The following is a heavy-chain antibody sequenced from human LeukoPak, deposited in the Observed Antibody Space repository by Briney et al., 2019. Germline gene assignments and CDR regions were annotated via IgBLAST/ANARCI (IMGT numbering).Heavy chain of an antibody. D-gene: IGHD3-3*01. CDR1: GGPISSSSYY. Sequence: PSETLSLTCTVSGGPISSSSYYWGWIRQPPGKGLEWIGSIYYSGSTYYNPSLKSRVTISVDTSKNQFSLKLSSVTAADTAVYYCASDFWSGHDAFDIWGQGTMVTVSS. CDR2: IYYSGST. CDR3: ASDFWSGHDAFDI. J-gene: IGHJ3*02. V-gene: IGHV4-39*01.